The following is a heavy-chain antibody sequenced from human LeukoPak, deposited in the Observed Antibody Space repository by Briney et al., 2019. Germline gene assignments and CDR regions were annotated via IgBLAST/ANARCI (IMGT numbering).Heavy chain of an antibody. Sequence: SETLSLTCTVSGGSISSSSYYWGWIRQPPGKGLEWIGSIYYSGSTYYNPSLKSRVTISVDTSKNQFSLKLSSVTAADTAVYYCARTGYCSGGSCPHYYYYYYMDVWGKGTTVTVSS. CDR1: GGSISSSSYY. CDR2: IYYSGST. D-gene: IGHD2-15*01. J-gene: IGHJ6*03. V-gene: IGHV4-39*07. CDR3: ARTGYCSGGSCPHYYYYYYMDV.